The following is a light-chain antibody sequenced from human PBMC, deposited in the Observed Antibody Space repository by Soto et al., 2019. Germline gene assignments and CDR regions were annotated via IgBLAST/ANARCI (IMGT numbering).Light chain of an antibody. V-gene: IGKV3D-20*02. Sequence: EIVLTQSPDTLSLSPGERATLSCRASQSVRNVYLAWYQQKPGQAPRLLIYDVSNRATGIPDRFSGSGSGTDFTLTISRLEPEDLATYYCLQDYNYPWTFGQGTKVEIK. CDR2: DVS. CDR1: QSVRNVY. J-gene: IGKJ1*01. CDR3: LQDYNYPWT.